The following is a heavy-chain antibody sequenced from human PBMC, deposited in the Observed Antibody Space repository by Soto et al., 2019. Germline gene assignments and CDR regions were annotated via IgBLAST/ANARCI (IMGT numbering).Heavy chain of an antibody. J-gene: IGHJ4*01. CDR2: IMPVFRTP. CDR3: ARDNDQLLLGGNSYCILVG. CDR1: GGTFRTAA. Sequence: QVQLEQSGAEVKKPGSSVKVSCKASGGTFRTAAVSWVRQAPGQGLEWMGGIMPVFRTPDYAQKFHGSVTVTSDESMITAYMEMSGLRSDDAAVYFCARDNDQLLLGGNSYCILVGWDQGTTITVLS. V-gene: IGHV1-69*05. D-gene: IGHD2-2*01.